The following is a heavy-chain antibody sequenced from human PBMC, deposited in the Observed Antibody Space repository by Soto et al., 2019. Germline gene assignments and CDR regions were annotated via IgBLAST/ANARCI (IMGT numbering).Heavy chain of an antibody. J-gene: IGHJ4*02. CDR1: GGSISSYY. CDR3: ARGYCSGGSCYSGEHALDY. Sequence: SETLSLTCTFSGGSISSYYWSWIRQPPGKGLEWIGHIYGSGTANYNPSLKSRVTISVDTSKNQFSLNLSSVTAADTAVYYCARGYCSGGSCYSGEHALDYWGQGTLVTVSS. V-gene: IGHV4-59*01. D-gene: IGHD2-15*01. CDR2: IYGSGTA.